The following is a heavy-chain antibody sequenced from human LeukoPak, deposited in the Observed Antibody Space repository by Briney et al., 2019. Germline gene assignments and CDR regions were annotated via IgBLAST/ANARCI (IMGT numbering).Heavy chain of an antibody. CDR1: GFTFSSYW. Sequence: GGSLRLSCAASGFTFSSYWMSWVRQAPGKGLEWVANIKQDGSEKNYVDSVKGRFTISRDNAKNSLYLQMNSLRAEDTAVYYCARVTMVRGIQYYYGMDVWGKGTTVTVSS. CDR3: ARVTMVRGIQYYYGMDV. D-gene: IGHD3-10*01. V-gene: IGHV3-7*01. J-gene: IGHJ6*04. CDR2: IKQDGSEK.